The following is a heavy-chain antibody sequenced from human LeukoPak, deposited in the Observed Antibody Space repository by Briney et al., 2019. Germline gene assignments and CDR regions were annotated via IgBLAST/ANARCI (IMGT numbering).Heavy chain of an antibody. CDR1: GFTSTRVW. V-gene: IGHV3-7*02. J-gene: IGHJ5*02. Sequence: GSLRVSSAAPGFTSTRVWRSSVRQAPGEGLEWVANIKTDGSDKYYADSVKGRFTISRDNAKNSLYLQMSSLGVEDPAVYYCAHYDFWSGYSFGTWGQGTLATVSS. D-gene: IGHD3-3*01. CDR2: IKTDGSDK. CDR3: AHYDFWSGYSFGT.